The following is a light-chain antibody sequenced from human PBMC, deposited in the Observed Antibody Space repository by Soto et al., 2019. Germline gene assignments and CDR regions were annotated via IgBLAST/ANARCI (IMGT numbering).Light chain of an antibody. CDR1: SGHSSYT. Sequence: QLVLTQSPSASASLGASVKLTCTLSSGHSSYTIAWHQQRPEKGPRYLMKLNTDGSHSRGDGIPDRFSGSRSGAERYLTISSLQSEDEADYYCQTWGAGIVVFGGGTKLTVL. V-gene: IGLV4-69*01. J-gene: IGLJ2*01. CDR3: QTWGAGIVV. CDR2: LNTDGSH.